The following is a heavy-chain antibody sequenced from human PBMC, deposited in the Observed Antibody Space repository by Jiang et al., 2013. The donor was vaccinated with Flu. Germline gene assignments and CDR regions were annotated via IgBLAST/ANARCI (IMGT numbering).Heavy chain of an antibody. V-gene: IGHV4-4*02. CDR1: GGSISSTHW. D-gene: IGHD5-18*01. J-gene: IGHJ4*02. CDR3: ARGYADLDY. CDR2: IYHSGST. Sequence: TLSLTCAVSGGSISSTHWWNWVRLPPGKGLEWIGEIYHSGSTNYNPSLKSRVTMSVDKSKNQFSLKLSSVTAADTAVYYCARGYADLDYWGQGTLVTVSS.